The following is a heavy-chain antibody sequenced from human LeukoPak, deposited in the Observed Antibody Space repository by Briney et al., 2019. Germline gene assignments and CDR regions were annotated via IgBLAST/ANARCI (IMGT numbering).Heavy chain of an antibody. D-gene: IGHD3-3*01. V-gene: IGHV4-34*01. CDR1: GGSFSGYY. Sequence: SETLSLTCAVYGGSFSGYYWSWIRQPPGKGLEWIGEINHSGSTNYNPSLKSRVTISVDTSKNQFSLKLSSVTAADTAVYYCAGTISLEHRWWYFDLWGRGTLVTVSS. CDR2: INHSGST. CDR3: AGTISLEHRWWYFDL. J-gene: IGHJ2*01.